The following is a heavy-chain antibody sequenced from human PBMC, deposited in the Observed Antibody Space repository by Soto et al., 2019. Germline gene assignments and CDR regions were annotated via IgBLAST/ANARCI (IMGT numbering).Heavy chain of an antibody. CDR3: VKDRYIDY. CDR2: ISSNGGST. CDR1: GLTISSYA. V-gene: IGHV3-64D*06. J-gene: IGHJ4*02. Sequence: AVGSLRLSCSVSGLTISSYAMHWVRQAPGKGLEYVSSISSNGGSTYYADSVKGRFTISRDNSKNTLNLQMSSLRVEDTAVYYCVKDRYIDYWGQGTLVTVSS.